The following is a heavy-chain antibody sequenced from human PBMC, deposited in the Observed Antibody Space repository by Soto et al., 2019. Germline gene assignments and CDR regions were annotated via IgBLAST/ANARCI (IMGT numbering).Heavy chain of an antibody. CDR2: IRGSGGST. CDR3: ATQNLPPY. CDR1: GFTFSSYA. V-gene: IGHV3-23*01. J-gene: IGHJ4*02. Sequence: EVQLLESGGGLVQPGGSLGPSCAAPGFTFSSYAMSWVRQAPGKGLEWVSTIRGSGGSTDYADSVRGRFTISRDNSKNTLYLQMNSLRAEDTAVYYCATQNLPPYWGQGTLVTVSS.